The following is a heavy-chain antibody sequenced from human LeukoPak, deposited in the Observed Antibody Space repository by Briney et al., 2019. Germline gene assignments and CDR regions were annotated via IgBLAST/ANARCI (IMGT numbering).Heavy chain of an antibody. CDR2: IYYSGST. Sequence: SQTLSLTCTVSGGSISSGGYYWSWIRQPPGKGLEWIGYIYYSGSTYYNPSLKSRVTISVDTSKNQFSLKLSSVTAADTAVYYCARETMTTVTANWFDPWGQGTLVTVSS. D-gene: IGHD4-17*01. CDR1: GGSISSGGYY. J-gene: IGHJ5*02. CDR3: ARETMTTVTANWFDP. V-gene: IGHV4-30-4*08.